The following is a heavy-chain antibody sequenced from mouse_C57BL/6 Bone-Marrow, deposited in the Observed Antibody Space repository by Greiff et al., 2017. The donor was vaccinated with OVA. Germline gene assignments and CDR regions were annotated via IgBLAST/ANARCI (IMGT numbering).Heavy chain of an antibody. CDR1: GYTFTSYW. Sequence: EVQLQESGTVLARPGASVKMSCKTSGYTFTSYWMHWVKQRPGQGLEWIGAIYPGNSDTSYNQKFKGKAKLTAVTSASTAYMELSSLTNEDSAVYYCTRNWDEEGYYFDYWGQGTTLTVSS. CDR3: TRNWDEEGYYFDY. D-gene: IGHD4-1*01. CDR2: IYPGNSDT. J-gene: IGHJ2*01. V-gene: IGHV1-5*01.